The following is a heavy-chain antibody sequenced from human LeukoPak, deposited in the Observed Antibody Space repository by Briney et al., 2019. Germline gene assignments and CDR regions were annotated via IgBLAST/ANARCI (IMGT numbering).Heavy chain of an antibody. V-gene: IGHV4-59*12. J-gene: IGHJ3*02. CDR2: THYSGST. Sequence: SETLSLTCSVSGVSIFSYYWNWIRQPPGKGLEWIGYTHYSGSTNYNPSLRSRVTISVDTSKNQFSLKLSSVTAADTAVYYCAREPPTVTTWDDAFDIWGQGTMVTVSS. CDR3: AREPPTVTTWDDAFDI. CDR1: GVSIFSYY. D-gene: IGHD4-17*01.